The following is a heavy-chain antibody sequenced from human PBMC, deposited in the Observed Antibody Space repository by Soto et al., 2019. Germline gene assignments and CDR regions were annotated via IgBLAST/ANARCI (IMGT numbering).Heavy chain of an antibody. J-gene: IGHJ3*01. Sequence: PGGPLRPSFATSGFTFRYYDFTGIRQAPGKGLEWISYISHSGKTIYYADSVKGRLTISRDDAKNPLYLQMNSLRAEDTAMYYCTRRDSGAFDVWGHGTMVTVSS. CDR3: TRRDSGAFDV. CDR2: ISHSGKTI. CDR1: GFTFRYYD. V-gene: IGHV3-11*01.